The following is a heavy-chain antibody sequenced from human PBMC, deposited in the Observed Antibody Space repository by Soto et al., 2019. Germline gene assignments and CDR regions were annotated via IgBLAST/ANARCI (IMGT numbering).Heavy chain of an antibody. CDR1: GFTFSTYA. J-gene: IGHJ4*02. CDR2: ISFDGSNK. Sequence: QVQLVESGGGVVQPGRSLRLSCAASGFTFSTYAMHWVRQAPGKGLEWVALISFDGSNKYYADSVKGRFTITRDNSKNTVYLQMHSLRPEDTAVYYCARDRSMIVVVPGYWGQGTLVTVSS. V-gene: IGHV3-30*14. CDR3: ARDRSMIVVVPGY. D-gene: IGHD3-22*01.